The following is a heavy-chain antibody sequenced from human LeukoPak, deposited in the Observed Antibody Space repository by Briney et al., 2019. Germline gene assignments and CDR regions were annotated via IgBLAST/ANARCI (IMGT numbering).Heavy chain of an antibody. Sequence: GGSLRLSCAASGFTFSDYYMSWIRQAPGKGLEWVSYISSSGSTIYYADSVKGRFTISRDNAKNSLYLQMNSLRAEDTAVYYCARDLSDFWSKNWFDPWGQGTLVTVSS. CDR3: ARDLSDFWSKNWFDP. CDR1: GFTFSDYY. J-gene: IGHJ5*02. CDR2: ISSSGSTI. D-gene: IGHD3-3*01. V-gene: IGHV3-11*01.